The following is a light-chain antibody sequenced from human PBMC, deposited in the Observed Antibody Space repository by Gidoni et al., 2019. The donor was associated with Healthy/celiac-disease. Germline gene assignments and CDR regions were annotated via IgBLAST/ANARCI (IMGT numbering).Light chain of an antibody. Sequence: DIGMTQSPDSLAVSVGEGATITCKSSQSVLYSYNNKNYLAWYQQKPSPPPKLLIYCASTLESGVPYRFSGSGSGTDFPLTIRSLQAEDVAFYYCQQYYSTPWTFGQXTKVEIK. V-gene: IGKV4-1*01. CDR1: QSVLYSYNNKNY. J-gene: IGKJ1*01. CDR3: QQYYSTPWT. CDR2: CAS.